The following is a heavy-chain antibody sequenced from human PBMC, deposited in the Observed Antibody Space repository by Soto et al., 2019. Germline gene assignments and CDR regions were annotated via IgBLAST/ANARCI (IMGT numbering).Heavy chain of an antibody. CDR1: GFTFSSYS. J-gene: IGHJ6*03. CDR2: ISSSSSTI. D-gene: IGHD2-2*01. Sequence: EVQLVESGGGLVQPGGSLRLSCAASGFTFSSYSMNWVRQAPGKGLEWVSYISSSSSTIYYADSVKGRFTISRDNAKNSLYLQMNSLRAEDTAVYYCARDRVYQLPEPYYYYYLDVWGKGTTVTVSS. CDR3: ARDRVYQLPEPYYYYYLDV. V-gene: IGHV3-48*01.